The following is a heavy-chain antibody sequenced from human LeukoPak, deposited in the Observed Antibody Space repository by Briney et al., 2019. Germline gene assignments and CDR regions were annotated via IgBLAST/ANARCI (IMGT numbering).Heavy chain of an antibody. J-gene: IGHJ5*02. D-gene: IGHD2-21*01. CDR1: VGTFSSYA. V-gene: IGHV1-69*13. Sequence: SVKVSCKASVGTFSSYAISWVRQAPGQGLEGVGGIIPIFGTANYAQKFQGRVTITADESTSTAYMELSSLRSEDTAVYYCARDYCGGDCHDTWGQGTLVTVSS. CDR2: IIPIFGTA. CDR3: ARDYCGGDCHDT.